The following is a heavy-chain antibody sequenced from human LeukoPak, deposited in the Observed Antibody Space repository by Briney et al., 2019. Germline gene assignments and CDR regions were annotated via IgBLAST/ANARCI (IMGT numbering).Heavy chain of an antibody. J-gene: IGHJ4*02. CDR3: ARDQEGFDY. Sequence: EASVKVSCKASGGTFSSYAISWVRQAPGQGLEWMGMIYPRDGSTSYAQKFQGRVTVTRDTSTSTVHMELSCLRSEDTAVYYCARDQEGFDYWGQGTLVTVSS. CDR1: GGTFSSYA. V-gene: IGHV1-46*01. CDR2: IYPRDGST.